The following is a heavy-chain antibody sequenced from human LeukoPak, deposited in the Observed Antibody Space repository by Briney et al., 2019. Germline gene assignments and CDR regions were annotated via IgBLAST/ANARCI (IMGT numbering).Heavy chain of an antibody. V-gene: IGHV4-59*01. D-gene: IGHD6-13*01. CDR3: ARSLRAAAGNAFDI. Sequence: PSETLSLTCTVSGGSISSYYWSWIRQPPGKGLEWIGYIYYSGSTNYNPSLKSRVTISVDTSKNQFSLKLSSVTAADTAVYYCARSLRAAAGNAFDIWGQGTMVTVSS. CDR1: GGSISSYY. CDR2: IYYSGST. J-gene: IGHJ3*02.